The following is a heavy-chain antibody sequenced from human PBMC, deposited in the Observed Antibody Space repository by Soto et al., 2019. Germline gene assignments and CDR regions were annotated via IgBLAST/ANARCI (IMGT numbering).Heavy chain of an antibody. Sequence: ASVKVSCKASGNTFASYYMHWVRQAPGQGLEWMGIVNPSGGSTSYAQKFQGRVTMTRDTSTSTVYMELSSLRSEDTAVYYCARGNVLLWFGELLDPQYFDYWGQ. V-gene: IGHV1-46*03. CDR2: VNPSGGST. D-gene: IGHD3-10*01. CDR3: ARGNVLLWFGELLDPQYFDY. J-gene: IGHJ4*02. CDR1: GNTFASYY.